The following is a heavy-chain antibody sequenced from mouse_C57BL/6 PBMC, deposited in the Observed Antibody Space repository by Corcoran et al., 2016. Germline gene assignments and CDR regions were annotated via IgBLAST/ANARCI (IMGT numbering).Heavy chain of an antibody. J-gene: IGHJ1*03. CDR3: AREKGHYYGSSYVYWYFDV. CDR2: IYPGDGDT. Sequence: QVQLQQSGAELVKPGASVKISCKASGYAFSSYWMNWVKQRPGKGLEWIGQIYPGDGDTNYNGKFKGKATLTADKSSSTAYMQLSSLTSEDSAVYFCAREKGHYYGSSYVYWYFDVWGTGTTVTVSS. CDR1: GYAFSSYW. D-gene: IGHD1-1*01. V-gene: IGHV1-80*01.